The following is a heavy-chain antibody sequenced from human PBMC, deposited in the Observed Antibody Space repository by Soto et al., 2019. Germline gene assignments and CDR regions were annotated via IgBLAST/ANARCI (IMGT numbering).Heavy chain of an antibody. CDR3: ARVTTLAFDY. CDR2: MYSDGRT. CDR1: GLTVSTNY. D-gene: IGHD3-22*01. J-gene: IGHJ4*02. Sequence: GGSLRLSCAAPGLTVSTNYMSWVRQAPGKGLEWVSIMYSDGRTYHADSVKGRFTISRDNSKNLLYLQMNSLRAEDTAVYYCARVTTLAFDYWGQGTLVTVSS. V-gene: IGHV3-66*01.